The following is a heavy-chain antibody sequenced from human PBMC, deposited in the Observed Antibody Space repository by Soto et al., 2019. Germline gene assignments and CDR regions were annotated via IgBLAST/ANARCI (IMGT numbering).Heavy chain of an antibody. V-gene: IGHV4-34*01. D-gene: IGHD1-1*01. CDR1: GGSFSGYY. J-gene: IGHJ5*02. CDR3: ASVESDNWFDP. CDR2: INHSGST. Sequence: SETLSLTCAVYGGSFSGYYWSWIRQPPGKGLEWIGEINHSGSTNYNPSLKSRVTISVDTSKNQFSLKLSSVTAADTAVYYCASVESDNWFDPWGQGTLVTVSS.